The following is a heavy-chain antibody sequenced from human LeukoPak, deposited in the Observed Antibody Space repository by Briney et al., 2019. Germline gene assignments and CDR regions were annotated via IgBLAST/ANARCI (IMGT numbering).Heavy chain of an antibody. D-gene: IGHD2-8*01. V-gene: IGHV4-39*07. J-gene: IGHJ5*02. CDR1: GGSISSSSYY. Sequence: KTSETLSLTCTVSGGSISSSSYYWGWIRQPPGKGLEWIGSIYYSGSTYYNPSLKSRVTISVDTSKNQFSLKLSSVTAADTAVYYCAGLSDCTNGVCYTGYRGWFDPWGQGTLVTVSS. CDR3: AGLSDCTNGVCYTGYRGWFDP. CDR2: IYYSGST.